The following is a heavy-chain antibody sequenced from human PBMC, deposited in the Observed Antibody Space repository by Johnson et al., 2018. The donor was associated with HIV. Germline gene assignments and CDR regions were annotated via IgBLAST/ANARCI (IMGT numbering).Heavy chain of an antibody. CDR1: GFTFSNYG. D-gene: IGHD3-22*01. CDR2: LRYDGDIT. V-gene: IGHV3-30*02. J-gene: IGHJ3*02. CDR3: AKGQSSGYPKDAFDI. Sequence: QVQLVESGGGVVQPGGSLRLSCAASGFTFSNYGMHWVRQAPGQGLEWVAFLRYDGDITYYIDSVKGPFTISRDNSKNTLYLQMNSLRTEDTAMYYCAKGQSSGYPKDAFDIWGRGTIVIVSS.